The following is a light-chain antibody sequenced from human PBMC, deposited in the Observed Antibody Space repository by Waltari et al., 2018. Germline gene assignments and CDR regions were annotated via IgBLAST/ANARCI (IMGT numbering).Light chain of an antibody. J-gene: IGKJ1*01. CDR1: QGIRSW. CDR2: ATS. CDR3: QQYYSSWT. Sequence: DIQMTQSPPSVSASVGDRVTITCRASQGIRSWLSWYQQKPGKAPKLLIYATSNLQRGVPSRFSGSGSGTEFTLTISSLQPEDVAVYYCQQYYSSWTFGQGTRVEI. V-gene: IGKV1-12*01.